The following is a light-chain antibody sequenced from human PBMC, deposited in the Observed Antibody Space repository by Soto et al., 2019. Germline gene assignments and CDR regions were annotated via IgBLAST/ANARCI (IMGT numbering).Light chain of an antibody. Sequence: DIQMTQSPSTLSASVGDRVTITCRASQSISNLLAWYQQKPGKAPKVLIYDGSSLKSGVPSRFSGSGSGTDFILTIDDLQPDDFATYYCQNYHGYSHTFGQGTKLEIK. J-gene: IGKJ2*01. V-gene: IGKV1-5*01. CDR3: QNYHGYSHT. CDR2: DGS. CDR1: QSISNL.